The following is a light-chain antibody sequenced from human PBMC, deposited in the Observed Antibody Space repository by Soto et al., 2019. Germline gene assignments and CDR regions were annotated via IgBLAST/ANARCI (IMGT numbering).Light chain of an antibody. J-gene: IGLJ1*01. CDR1: SSNIGAGYD. CDR2: GNN. V-gene: IGLV1-40*01. CDR3: QSFDSDLSAFV. Sequence: QSVLTQAPSISGAPGQRVTISCTRSSSNIGAGYDVHWFQQFPGTAPRLLIHGNNNRPSGVPDRFSGSESGTSASLAIAGLQAGDEAIYYCQSFDSDLSAFVYGTGTKVTVL.